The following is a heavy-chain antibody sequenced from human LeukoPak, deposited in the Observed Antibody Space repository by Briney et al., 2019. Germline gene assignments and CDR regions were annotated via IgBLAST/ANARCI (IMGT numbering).Heavy chain of an antibody. CDR3: ARGDYYDSSGYYYYFDY. V-gene: IGHV3-23*01. Sequence: GGSLRLSCAASGFSFNSDWMDWVRQAPGKGLEWVSGLIENGATTYYADSVKGRFTISRDNSKNTLYLQMNSLRAEDTAVYYCARGDYYDSSGYYYYFDYWGQGTLVTVSS. CDR2: LIENGATT. CDR1: GFSFNSDW. D-gene: IGHD3-22*01. J-gene: IGHJ4*02.